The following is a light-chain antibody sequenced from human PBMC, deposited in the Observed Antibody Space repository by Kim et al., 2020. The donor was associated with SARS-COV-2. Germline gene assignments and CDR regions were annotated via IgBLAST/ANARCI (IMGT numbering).Light chain of an antibody. CDR2: YDS. CDR1: SNGSKS. V-gene: IGLV3-21*04. CDR3: QVWDSSSDHRVV. J-gene: IGLJ2*01. Sequence: SYELTQPPSVSVAPGKTARVSCGGNSNGSKSVHWYQQKSGQAPVLVIYYDSDRPSGIPERFSGSNSGNTATLTISRVEAGDEADYYCQVWDSSSDHRVVFGGGTQLTVL.